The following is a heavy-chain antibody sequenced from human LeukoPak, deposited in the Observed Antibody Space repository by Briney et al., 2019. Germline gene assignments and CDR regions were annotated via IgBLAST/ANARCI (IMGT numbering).Heavy chain of an antibody. CDR1: GFTFSSYA. V-gene: IGHV3-23*01. D-gene: IGHD2/OR15-2a*01. CDR2: ISGSGGST. Sequence: GGSLRLSCAASGFTFSSYAMSWVRQAPGKGLEWVSAISGSGGSTYYADSVKGRFTISRDNSKNTLYLQMNSLRAEDTAVYYCAKDLSRLYYYYGIDVWGQGTTVTVSS. CDR3: AKDLSRLYYYYGIDV. J-gene: IGHJ6*02.